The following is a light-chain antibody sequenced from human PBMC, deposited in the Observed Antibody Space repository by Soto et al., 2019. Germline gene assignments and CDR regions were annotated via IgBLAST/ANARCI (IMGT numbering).Light chain of an antibody. CDR3: QQINIYPYT. CDR2: AAS. J-gene: IGKJ2*01. Sequence: DIPLTQSPSFLSASVGDRVTITCRASQVITNHLAWYQQKPGKAPKLLIYAASTLQSGVPSRFSGSGSGTEVSLTISSLQPEDFAAYYCQQINIYPYTFGQGTKLEIK. CDR1: QVITNH. V-gene: IGKV1-9*01.